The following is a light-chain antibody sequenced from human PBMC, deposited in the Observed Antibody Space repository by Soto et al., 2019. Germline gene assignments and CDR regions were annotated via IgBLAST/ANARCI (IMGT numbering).Light chain of an antibody. CDR3: AAWDGSLNAVL. J-gene: IGLJ3*02. CDR2: YND. V-gene: IGLV1-44*01. CDR1: SSNIGSNT. Sequence: QAVVSQPPSASGTPGQRVTISCSGRSSNIGSNTVNWYQQLPGAAPKLLIYYNDRRPSGVPDRFSGSKSGTSASLAISGLQSEDEADYYCAAWDGSLNAVLFGGGTKLTVL.